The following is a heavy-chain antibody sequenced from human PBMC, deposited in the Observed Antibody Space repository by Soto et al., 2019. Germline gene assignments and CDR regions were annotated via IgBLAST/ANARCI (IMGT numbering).Heavy chain of an antibody. CDR2: IYSGGST. D-gene: IGHD5-12*01. V-gene: IGHV3-53*01. Sequence: GGSLRLSCAASGFTVSSNYMSWVRQAPGKGLEWVSVIYSGGSTYYADSVKGRITISRGNSKKTLYLQMNSQKAEDTAVNYSARDLLVGYSGYDWHAFDIWGQGTMVTVSS. CDR1: GFTVSSNY. CDR3: ARDLLVGYSGYDWHAFDI. J-gene: IGHJ3*02.